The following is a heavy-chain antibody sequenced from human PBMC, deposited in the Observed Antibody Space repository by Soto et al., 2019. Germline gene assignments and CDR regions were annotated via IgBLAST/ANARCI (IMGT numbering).Heavy chain of an antibody. Sequence: GGSLRLSCAVSGFTFSSHAMGWLRQAPGTGPEWVAAIGGSGGGTYYADSVKGRFTISRDNSKNTLYLQMNSLRAEDTAVYYCAKDFSHYDFWSGYYSIDYWGQGTLVTVSS. CDR3: AKDFSHYDFWSGYYSIDY. CDR2: IGGSGGGT. V-gene: IGHV3-23*01. CDR1: GFTFSSHA. J-gene: IGHJ4*02. D-gene: IGHD3-3*01.